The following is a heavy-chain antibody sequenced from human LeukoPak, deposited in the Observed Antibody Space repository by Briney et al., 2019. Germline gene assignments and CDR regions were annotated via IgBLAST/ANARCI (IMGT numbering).Heavy chain of an antibody. CDR3: AKRYYCDSTSCYGFDY. V-gene: IGHV3-23*01. J-gene: IGHJ4*02. Sequence: PGGSLRLSCAASGFTFSNYAMSWVRQAPGKGLEWVSAISGNGDSTYYADSVKGRFTISRDNSKNTLSLQMNSLGAEDTALYYCAKRYYCDSTSCYGFDYWGQGTLVTVSS. CDR1: GFTFSNYA. D-gene: IGHD2-2*01. CDR2: ISGNGDST.